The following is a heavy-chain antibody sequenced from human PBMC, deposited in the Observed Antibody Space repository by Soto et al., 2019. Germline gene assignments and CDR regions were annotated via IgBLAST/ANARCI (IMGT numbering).Heavy chain of an antibody. J-gene: IGHJ5*02. CDR3: ARWWSGSRQGFDP. D-gene: IGHD3-3*01. CDR1: GGSISSGDYY. CDR2: IYYSGST. Sequence: ASETLSLTCTVSGGSISSGDYYWSWIRQHPGKGLEWIGYIYYSGSTYYNPSLKSRVIISVDTSKNQFSLKLSSVTAADTAVYYCARWWSGSRQGFDPWGQGTLVTVSS. V-gene: IGHV4-31*03.